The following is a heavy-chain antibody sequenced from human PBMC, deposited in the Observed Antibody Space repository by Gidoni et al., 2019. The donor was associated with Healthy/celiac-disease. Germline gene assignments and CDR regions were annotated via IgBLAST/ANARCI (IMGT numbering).Heavy chain of an antibody. CDR2: IYYSGST. J-gene: IGHJ6*02. CDR1: GGSISSSSYY. V-gene: IGHV4-39*01. CDR3: ARINSYYYGMDV. Sequence: QLQLQESGPGLVKPSETLSLTCTVSGGSISSSSYYWGWIRQPPGKGLEWIGSIYYSGSTYYNPSLKSRVTISVDTSKNQFSLKLSSVTAADTAVYYCARINSYYYGMDVWGQGTTVTVSS. D-gene: IGHD1-26*01.